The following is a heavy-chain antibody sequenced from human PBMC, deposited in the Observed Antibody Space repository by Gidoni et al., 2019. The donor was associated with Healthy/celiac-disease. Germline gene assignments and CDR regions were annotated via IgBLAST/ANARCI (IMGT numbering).Heavy chain of an antibody. Sequence: EVQLVESGGGLVKPVGSLRLSCAASGFTFSNAWMTWVRQAPGKGLEWVGRIKSKTDGGTTDYAAPVKGRFTISRDDSKNTLYLQMNSLKTEDTAVYYCTTDSPELKSTHYDYVWGSLPLGYWGQGTLVTVSS. J-gene: IGHJ4*02. V-gene: IGHV3-15*01. D-gene: IGHD3-16*01. CDR2: IKSKTDGGTT. CDR1: GFTFSNAW. CDR3: TTDSPELKSTHYDYVWGSLPLGY.